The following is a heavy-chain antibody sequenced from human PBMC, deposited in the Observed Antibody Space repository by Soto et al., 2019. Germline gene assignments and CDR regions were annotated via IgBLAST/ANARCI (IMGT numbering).Heavy chain of an antibody. CDR2: IKSKTDGGTT. J-gene: IGHJ6*02. Sequence: GGSLRLSCAASGFTFSNAWMNWVRQAPGKGLEWVGRIKSKTDGGTTDYAAPVKGRFTISRDDSKNTLYLQIKRLKTGKAKLTIVRIVSKRNWHLQMNSLKPEDTAVYYCTTDGGVEYQLRNWGDYYYYYGMDVWGQGTTVTVSS. CDR1: GFTFSNAW. V-gene: IGHV3-15*07. CDR3: RIVSKRNWHLQMNSLKPEDTAVYYCTTDGGVEYQLRNWGDYYYYYGMDV. D-gene: IGHD2-2*01.